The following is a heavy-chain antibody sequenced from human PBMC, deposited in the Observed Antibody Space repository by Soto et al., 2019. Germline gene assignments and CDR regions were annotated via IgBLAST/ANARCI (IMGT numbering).Heavy chain of an antibody. Sequence: PGGSLRLSCAASGFDFRSYTMDWVRQAPGKGLEWVSSISKTSSTISYADSLRGRFTISRDNAQNSLYLQMDSLRAEDTGLYYCTRGPRPISTGTGAYWGQGTQVTVSS. D-gene: IGHD3-10*01. CDR3: TRGPRPISTGTGAY. V-gene: IGHV3-21*01. CDR2: ISKTSSTI. J-gene: IGHJ4*02. CDR1: GFDFRSYT.